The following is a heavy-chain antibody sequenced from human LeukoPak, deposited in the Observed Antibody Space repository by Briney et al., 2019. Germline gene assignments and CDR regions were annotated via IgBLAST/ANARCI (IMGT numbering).Heavy chain of an antibody. J-gene: IGHJ4*02. V-gene: IGHV5-51*01. Sequence: GESLKISCKGSGYSFTSYCIGWVRQMPGKGLEWMGIIYPGDSDTRYSPSFQGQVTISADKSISTAYLQWSSLKASDTAMYYCARRIAAAAMSLSFDYWGQGTLVTVSS. CDR1: GYSFTSYC. CDR3: ARRIAAAAMSLSFDY. CDR2: IYPGDSDT. D-gene: IGHD6-13*01.